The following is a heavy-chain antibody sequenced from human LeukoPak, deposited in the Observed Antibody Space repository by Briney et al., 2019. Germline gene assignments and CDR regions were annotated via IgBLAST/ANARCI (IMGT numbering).Heavy chain of an antibody. CDR2: IYYSGST. Sequence: PSETLSLTCAVYGGSFSGYYWSWIRQPPGKGLEWIGYIYYSGSTYYNPSLKSRVTISVDTSKNQFSLKLSSVTAADTAVYYCAREGAALGYWGQGTLVTVSS. V-gene: IGHV4-34*01. D-gene: IGHD6-6*01. CDR1: GGSFSGYY. CDR3: AREGAALGY. J-gene: IGHJ4*02.